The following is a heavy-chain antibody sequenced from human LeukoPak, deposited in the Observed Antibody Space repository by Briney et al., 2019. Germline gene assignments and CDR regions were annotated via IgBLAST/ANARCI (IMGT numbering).Heavy chain of an antibody. Sequence: ASVKVSCKASGYTFTGYYMHWVRQAPGQGLEWMGWINPNSGGTNYAQKFQGRVTMTRDTSISTAYMELSRLRSDDTAVYYCARSGPAADYYYYYVDVWGKGTTVTVSS. CDR1: GYTFTGYY. CDR2: INPNSGGT. D-gene: IGHD2-2*01. CDR3: ARSGPAADYYYYYVDV. J-gene: IGHJ6*03. V-gene: IGHV1-2*02.